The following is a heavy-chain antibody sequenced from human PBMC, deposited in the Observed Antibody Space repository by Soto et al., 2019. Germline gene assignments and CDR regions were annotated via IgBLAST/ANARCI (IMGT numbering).Heavy chain of an antibody. CDR2: IIPIFGTG. V-gene: IGHV1-69*13. CDR3: ARVASEGYSSSWKYYYYYYGMDV. J-gene: IGHJ6*02. CDR1: GGTFSSYA. D-gene: IGHD6-13*01. Sequence: ASVKVSCKASGGTFSSYAISWVRQAPGQGLEWMGGIIPIFGTGNYAQKFPGRVTITADESTSTAYMELRSLRSEDTAVYYCARVASEGYSSSWKYYYYYYGMDVWGQGTTVTVSS.